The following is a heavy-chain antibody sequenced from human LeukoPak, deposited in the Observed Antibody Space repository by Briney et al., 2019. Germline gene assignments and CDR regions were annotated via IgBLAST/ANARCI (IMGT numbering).Heavy chain of an antibody. D-gene: IGHD6-13*01. CDR2: ISYDGSNK. V-gene: IGHV3-30-3*01. CDR3: ASLVTGIAAAGTPIEY. Sequence: GRSLRLSYAASGFTFSSYAMHWVRQAPGKGLEWVAVISYDGSNKYYADSVKGRFTISRDNAKNSLYLQMNSLRAEDTAVYYCASLVTGIAAAGTPIEYWGQGTLVTVSS. J-gene: IGHJ4*02. CDR1: GFTFSSYA.